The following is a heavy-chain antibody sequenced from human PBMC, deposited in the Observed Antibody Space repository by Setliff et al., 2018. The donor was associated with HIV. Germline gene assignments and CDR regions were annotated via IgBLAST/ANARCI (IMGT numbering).Heavy chain of an antibody. V-gene: IGHV4-61*09. CDR1: GGSISSGSYY. D-gene: IGHD4-17*01. Sequence: SETLSLTCTVSGGSISSGSYYWSWIRQPAGKGLEWIGHIYSSGSTNYNPSLKSRVTISADTSKNQFSLNLSSVTAADTAAYFCARVYYGDLEYWGQGTLVTVSS. J-gene: IGHJ4*02. CDR3: ARVYYGDLEY. CDR2: IYSSGST.